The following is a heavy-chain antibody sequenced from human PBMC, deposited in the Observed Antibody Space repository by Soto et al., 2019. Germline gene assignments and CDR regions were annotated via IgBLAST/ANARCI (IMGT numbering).Heavy chain of an antibody. J-gene: IGHJ4*02. D-gene: IGHD3-16*02. CDR3: AKTPYVWGSYRYTLVYYFDY. CDR1: GFTFSSYA. Sequence: GGSLRLSCAASGFTFSSYAMSWVRQAPGKGLEWVSAISGSGGSTYYADSVKGRFTISRDNSKNTLYLQMNSLRAEDTAVYYCAKTPYVWGSYRYTLVYYFDYWGQETLVTVSS. CDR2: ISGSGGST. V-gene: IGHV3-23*01.